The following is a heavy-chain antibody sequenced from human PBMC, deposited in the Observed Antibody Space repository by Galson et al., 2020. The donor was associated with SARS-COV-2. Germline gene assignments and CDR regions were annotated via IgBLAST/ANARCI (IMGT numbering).Heavy chain of an antibody. CDR1: GFTFDDYA. J-gene: IGHJ4*02. CDR3: AKGPRAGVWFGPGGY. Sequence: TGGSLRLSCAASGFTFDDYAMHWVRQAPGKGLEWVSGISWNSGSIGYADSVKGRFTISRDNAKNSLYLQMNSLRAEDTALYYCAKGPRAGVWFGPGGYWGQGTLVTVSS. V-gene: IGHV3-9*01. D-gene: IGHD3-10*01. CDR2: ISWNSGSI.